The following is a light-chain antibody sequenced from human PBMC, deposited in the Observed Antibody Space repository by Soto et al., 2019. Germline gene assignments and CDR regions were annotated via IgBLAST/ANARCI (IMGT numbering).Light chain of an antibody. Sequence: IHLTLSPSSLSASIRDTINITCRASKGIVTGLAWYQQKPGAPLRLVIYDASILQRGVSSRCSGSGSGTHFILTISTLQPEDFATYYCHQFNSLFGQGTRLENK. CDR2: DAS. CDR3: HQFNSL. CDR1: KGIVTG. V-gene: IGKV1-13*02. J-gene: IGKJ5*01.